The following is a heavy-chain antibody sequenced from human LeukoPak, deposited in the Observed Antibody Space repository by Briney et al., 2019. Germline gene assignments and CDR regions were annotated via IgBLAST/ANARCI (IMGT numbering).Heavy chain of an antibody. CDR3: SKMVGTESSYYYCYMDV. V-gene: IGHV3-23*01. Sequence: GGSLRLSCAASGFTFSSYDMTWVRQTPGKGLEWVALISRSGGTTYYAESLKSRFTISRDNSKNTLYLQMNSLRAEDTAEYYCSKMVGTESSYYYCYMDVRGKGTTVTVSS. CDR2: ISRSGGTT. D-gene: IGHD6-19*01. J-gene: IGHJ6*03. CDR1: GFTFSSYD.